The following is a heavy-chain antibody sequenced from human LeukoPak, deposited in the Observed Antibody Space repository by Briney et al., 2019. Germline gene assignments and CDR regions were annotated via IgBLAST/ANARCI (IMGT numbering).Heavy chain of an antibody. V-gene: IGHV4-34*01. CDR3: GRGVGARAYGY. Sequence: SETLSLTCAVYGGSFSGYYWSWIRQPPGKGLEWIGEINHSGSTNYNPSLKSQVTISVDTSKNQFSLKLSSVTAADTAVYYCGRGVGARAYGYWGQGTLVNVSS. CDR1: GGSFSGYY. J-gene: IGHJ4*02. D-gene: IGHD3-10*01. CDR2: INHSGST.